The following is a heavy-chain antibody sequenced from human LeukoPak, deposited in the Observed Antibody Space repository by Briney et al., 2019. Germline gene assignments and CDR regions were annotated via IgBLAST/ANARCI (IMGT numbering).Heavy chain of an antibody. CDR2: INPNSGGT. V-gene: IGHV1-2*02. D-gene: IGHD6-19*01. J-gene: IGHJ4*02. CDR1: GYTFTGYY. Sequence: ASVKLSCKASGYTFTGYYMHWVRQAPGQGLEWMGWINPNSGGTNYAQKFQGRVTMTRDTSISTAYMELSRLRSDDTAVYYCARDPTGYSSGWFDYWGQGTLVSVSS. CDR3: ARDPTGYSSGWFDY.